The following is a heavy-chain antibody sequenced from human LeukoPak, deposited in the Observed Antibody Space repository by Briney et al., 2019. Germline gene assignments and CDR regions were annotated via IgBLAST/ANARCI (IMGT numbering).Heavy chain of an antibody. CDR1: GFTFSSYS. CDR3: ARKRAGDYYYYGIDV. D-gene: IGHD6-13*01. V-gene: IGHV3-21*01. CDR2: ISSSSSYI. J-gene: IGHJ6*02. Sequence: GGSLRLSCAASGFTFSSYSMNWVRQAPGKGLEWVSSISSSSSYIYYADSVKGRFTLSRDNAKNTLYLQMNSLRAEDTAVYYCARKRAGDYYYYGIDVWGQGTTVTVSS.